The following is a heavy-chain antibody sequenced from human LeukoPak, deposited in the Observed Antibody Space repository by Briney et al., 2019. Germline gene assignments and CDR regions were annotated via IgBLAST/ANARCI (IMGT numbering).Heavy chain of an antibody. D-gene: IGHD5-12*01. V-gene: IGHV4-38-2*02. Sequence: SETLSLTCTVSGYSISSGYYWGWIRPPPGKGLEWIGSIYHSGSTYYNPSLKSRVTISVDTSKNQFSLKLSSVTAADTAVYYRANIVATIPDAFDIWGQGTMVTVSS. CDR1: GYSISSGYY. CDR2: IYHSGST. J-gene: IGHJ3*02. CDR3: ANIVATIPDAFDI.